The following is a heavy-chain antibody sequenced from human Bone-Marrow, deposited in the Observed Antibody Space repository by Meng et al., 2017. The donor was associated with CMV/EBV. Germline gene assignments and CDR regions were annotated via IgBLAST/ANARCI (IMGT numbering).Heavy chain of an antibody. Sequence: ASVKVSCKASGGTFSSYAISWVRQAPGQGLEWMGWINPNSGGTNYAQKFQGRVTMTRDTSISTAYMELSRLRSDDTAVYYCARFIAAAQNAFDIWGQGTMVTVPS. CDR3: ARFIAAAQNAFDI. CDR1: GGTFSSYA. D-gene: IGHD6-13*01. V-gene: IGHV1-2*02. CDR2: INPNSGGT. J-gene: IGHJ3*02.